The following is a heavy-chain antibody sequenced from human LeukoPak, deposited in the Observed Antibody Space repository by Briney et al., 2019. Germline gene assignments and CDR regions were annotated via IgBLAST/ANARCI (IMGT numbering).Heavy chain of an antibody. CDR3: ATEKYYYGSGSYDY. V-gene: IGHV1-69*13. D-gene: IGHD3-10*01. J-gene: IGHJ4*02. Sequence: SVKVTCKASGGTFSSYAISWVRQAPGQGLEWMGGIIPIFGTANYAQKFQGRVTITADESTSTAYMELSSLRSEDTAVYYCATEKYYYGSGSYDYWGQGTLVTVSS. CDR2: IIPIFGTA. CDR1: GGTFSSYA.